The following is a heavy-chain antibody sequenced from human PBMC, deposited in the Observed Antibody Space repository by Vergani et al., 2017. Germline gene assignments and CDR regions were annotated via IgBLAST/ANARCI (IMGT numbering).Heavy chain of an antibody. V-gene: IGHV3-23*01. CDR3: AKEPLEGQLTGGFQH. D-gene: IGHD6-13*01. Sequence: EVQLLESGGGLVQPGGSLRLSCAASGFTFSSYAMSWVRQAPGKGLEWVSAISGSGGSTYYADAVKGRFTISRDNSKNTLYLQMNSLRAEDTAVYSCAKEPLEGQLTGGFQHWGQGTLVTVSS. CDR2: ISGSGGST. CDR1: GFTFSSYA. J-gene: IGHJ1*01.